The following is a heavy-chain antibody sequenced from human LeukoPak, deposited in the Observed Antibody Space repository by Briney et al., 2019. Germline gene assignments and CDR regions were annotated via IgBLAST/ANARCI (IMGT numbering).Heavy chain of an antibody. D-gene: IGHD4-17*01. V-gene: IGHV3-64*04. Sequence: GGSLRLSCSASGFIFSDYAMRWVRQAPGKGLEYISAISSDGDRTYFTDSVKGRFTISRDNSKNTLFLQMNSLRADDTAVYSCAKDKGPTGSYYFDYWGQGTLVTVSS. CDR3: AKDKGPTGSYYFDY. J-gene: IGHJ4*02. CDR2: ISSDGDRT. CDR1: GFIFSDYA.